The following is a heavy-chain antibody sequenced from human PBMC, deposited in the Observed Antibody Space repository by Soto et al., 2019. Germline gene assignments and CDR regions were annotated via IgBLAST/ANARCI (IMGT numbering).Heavy chain of an antibody. CDR1: GFTFSSYS. CDR2: ISSSSSYI. D-gene: IGHD4-17*01. V-gene: IGHV3-21*01. J-gene: IGHJ4*02. CDR3: ARDPYLYGDYGEFDY. Sequence: GGSLRLSCAASGFTFSSYSMNWVRQAPGKGLEWVSSISSSSSYIYYADSVKGRFTISRDNAKNSLYLQMNSLRAEDTAVYYCARDPYLYGDYGEFDYWGQGTLVTVSS.